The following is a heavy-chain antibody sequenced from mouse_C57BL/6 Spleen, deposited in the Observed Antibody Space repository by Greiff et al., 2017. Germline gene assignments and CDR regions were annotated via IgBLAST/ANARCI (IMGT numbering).Heavy chain of an antibody. CDR3: AREGPAWFAY. J-gene: IGHJ3*01. CDR2: IHPNSGST. D-gene: IGHD3-3*01. Sequence: VQLQQPGAELVKPGASVKLSCKASGYTFTSYWMHWVKQRPGQGLEWIGMIHPNSGSTSYNQKFKGKDTLTVDQSSSTAYMQLNSLTSEDSAVYYCAREGPAWFAYWGQGTLVTVSA. CDR1: GYTFTSYW. V-gene: IGHV1-64*01.